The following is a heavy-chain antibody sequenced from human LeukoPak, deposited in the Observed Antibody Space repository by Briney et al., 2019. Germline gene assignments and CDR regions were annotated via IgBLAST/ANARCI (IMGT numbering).Heavy chain of an antibody. D-gene: IGHD3-22*01. CDR1: GFTVSSNY. CDR3: ASYDSSGYYFDY. CDR2: IYSGGST. V-gene: IGHV3-66*01. Sequence: GGSLRLSCAATGFTVSSNYMSWVRQAPGKGLEWVSVIYSGGSTYYADSVKGRFTISRDNSKNTLYLQMNSLRAEDTAVYYCASYDSSGYYFDYWGQGTLVTVSS. J-gene: IGHJ4*02.